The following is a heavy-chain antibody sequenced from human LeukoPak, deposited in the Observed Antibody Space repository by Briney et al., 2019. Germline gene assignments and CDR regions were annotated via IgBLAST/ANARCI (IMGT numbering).Heavy chain of an antibody. CDR2: ITATTRSR. J-gene: IGHJ3*01. CDR3: AKDPNGDYVGAFDF. D-gene: IGHD4-23*01. Sequence: GGSLRLSCAGSGFTFSIYAMHWVRQAPGKGLEWVSTITATTRSRSDADSVKGRFTISRDNSKRTLYLQMNSLRVEDTAMYYCAKDPNGDYVGAFDFWGQGTLVSVSS. CDR1: GFTFSIYA. V-gene: IGHV3-23*01.